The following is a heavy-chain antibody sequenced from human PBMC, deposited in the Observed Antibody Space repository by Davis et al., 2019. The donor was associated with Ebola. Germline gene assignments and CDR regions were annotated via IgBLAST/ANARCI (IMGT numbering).Heavy chain of an antibody. D-gene: IGHD2-2*02. Sequence: PGGSLRLSCAASGFTFSSYSMNWVRQAPGKGLEWVSYISSSSSTIYYADSVKGRFTISRDNSKNTLYLQMNSLRAEDTAVYYCARGDYCSSTSCYKDIYYYMDVWGKGTTVTVSS. CDR3: ARGDYCSSTSCYKDIYYYMDV. CDR1: GFTFSSYS. CDR2: ISSSSSTI. J-gene: IGHJ6*03. V-gene: IGHV3-48*01.